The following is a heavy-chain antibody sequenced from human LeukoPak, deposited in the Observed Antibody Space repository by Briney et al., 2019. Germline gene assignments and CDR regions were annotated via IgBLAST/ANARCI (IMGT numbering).Heavy chain of an antibody. Sequence: GGSLRLSCAASGFTFSSYSMNWVRQAPGKGLEWVSYISSSSSTIYYADSVKGRFTISRDNAKNSLYLQMNSLRAEDTAVYYCARDGNRGGRTALVRNYYYYYMDVWGKGTTVTISS. CDR1: GFTFSSYS. V-gene: IGHV3-48*01. D-gene: IGHD5-18*01. CDR3: ARDGNRGGRTALVRNYYYYYMDV. CDR2: ISSSSSTI. J-gene: IGHJ6*03.